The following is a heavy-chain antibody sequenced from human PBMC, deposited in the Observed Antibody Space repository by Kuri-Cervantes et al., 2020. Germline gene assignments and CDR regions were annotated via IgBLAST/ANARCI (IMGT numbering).Heavy chain of an antibody. Sequence: GGSLRLSCAASGFTLNNYDMHWVRQPRGKGLEWVSAIGTAGDTYYAGPVNGRFTISRDNSKNTLYLQMNSLRAEDTAVYYCARETNIYGDYGNYYGMDVWGQGTTVTVSS. V-gene: IGHV3-13*01. CDR3: ARETNIYGDYGNYYGMDV. D-gene: IGHD4-17*01. CDR1: GFTLNNYD. J-gene: IGHJ6*02. CDR2: IGTAGDT.